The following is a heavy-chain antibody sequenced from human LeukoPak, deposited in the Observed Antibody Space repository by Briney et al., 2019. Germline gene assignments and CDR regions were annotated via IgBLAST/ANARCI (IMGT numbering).Heavy chain of an antibody. CDR1: GDSISSSSSY. V-gene: IGHV4-39*01. D-gene: IGHD5-24*01. J-gene: IGHJ4*02. CDR2: IYYSGST. Sequence: SETLSLTCTVSGDSISSSSSYWGWIRQPPGEGLEWIGSIYYSGSTYYNTSLKSRVTISVDTSKNQFSLRLNSVTAADTAVYYCARPAGWLPRYYFEYWGQGTLVTVSS. CDR3: ARPAGWLPRYYFEY.